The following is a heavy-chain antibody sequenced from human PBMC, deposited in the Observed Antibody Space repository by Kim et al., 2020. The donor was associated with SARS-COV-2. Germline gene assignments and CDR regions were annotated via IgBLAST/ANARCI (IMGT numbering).Heavy chain of an antibody. J-gene: IGHJ3*02. D-gene: IGHD1-26*01. CDR3: AKTHGGLYSGSYDDAFDI. Sequence: GGSLRLSCAASGFTFDDYGMSWVRQAPGKGLEWVSGINWNGGSTGYADSVKGRFTISRDNAKNSLYLQMNSLRAEDTALYHCAKTHGGLYSGSYDDAFDIWGQGTMVTVSS. V-gene: IGHV3-20*01. CDR2: INWNGGST. CDR1: GFTFDDYG.